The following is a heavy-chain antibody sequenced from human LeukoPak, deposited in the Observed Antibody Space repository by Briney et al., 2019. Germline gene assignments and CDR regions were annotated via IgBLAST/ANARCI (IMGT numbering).Heavy chain of an antibody. Sequence: SETLSLTCTVSGGSVSSGSYYWSWIRQPPGKGLEWIGYIYYSGSTNYNPSLKSRVTISVDTSKNQFSLKLSSVTAADTAVYYCASYSGYYAGTIDWGQGTLVTVSS. CDR2: IYYSGST. J-gene: IGHJ4*02. D-gene: IGHD3-22*01. V-gene: IGHV4-61*01. CDR1: GGSVSSGSYY. CDR3: ASYSGYYAGTID.